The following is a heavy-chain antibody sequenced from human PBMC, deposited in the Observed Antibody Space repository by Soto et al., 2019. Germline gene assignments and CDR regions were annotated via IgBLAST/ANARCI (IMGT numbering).Heavy chain of an antibody. D-gene: IGHD1-1*01. V-gene: IGHV4-4*02. CDR3: ARVRQGCSANNCYFDP. CDR1: GGSVRAPDW. Sequence: SETLSLTCTLSGGSVRAPDWWNWVRQSPDKGLEWIAEVHISGHSNYNPSLRSRVSVSIDSSKNQFYLNLNSVTAADTAIYYCARVRQGCSANNCYFDPWGQGTQVTVSS. J-gene: IGHJ5*01. CDR2: VHISGHS.